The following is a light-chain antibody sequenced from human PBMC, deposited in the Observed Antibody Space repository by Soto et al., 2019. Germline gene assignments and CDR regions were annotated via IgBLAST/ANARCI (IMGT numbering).Light chain of an antibody. V-gene: IGLV2-14*01. Sequence: QSALTQPASVSGSPGQSITISCTGTSSDVGGYNFVSWYQQHPGKAPKLMIYEVNNRPSGVSHRFSGSKSGNTASLTISGLQAEDEDDYYCSSWASSTNQVLGGGTKLTVL. J-gene: IGLJ3*02. CDR1: SSDVGGYNF. CDR2: EVN. CDR3: SSWASSTNQV.